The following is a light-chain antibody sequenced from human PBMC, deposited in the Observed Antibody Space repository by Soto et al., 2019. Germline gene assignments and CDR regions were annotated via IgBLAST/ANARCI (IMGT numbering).Light chain of an antibody. Sequence: QSVLTQPRSVSGSPGQSVTISCTGTSSDVGRYDYVSWYQQYPGEAPRLIIYDVTERPSGVPDRFSGSKSGNTASLTISGLRAEDEAAYSCCSYTNINTRACVFGTGTKVTVL. CDR3: CSYTNINTRACV. V-gene: IGLV2-11*01. J-gene: IGLJ1*01. CDR1: SSDVGRYDY. CDR2: DVT.